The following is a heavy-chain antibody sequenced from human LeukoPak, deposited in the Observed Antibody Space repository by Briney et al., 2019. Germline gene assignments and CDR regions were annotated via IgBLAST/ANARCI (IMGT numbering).Heavy chain of an antibody. CDR1: GFTFSSYW. Sequence: PGGSLRLSCAASGFTFSSYWMSWVRQAPGKGLEWVANIKQDGSEKYYVDSVKGRFTISRDNAKNSLYLQMNSLRAEDTAVYYCAKTSIAAHPEEYYFDYWGQGTLVTVSS. D-gene: IGHD6-6*01. CDR3: AKTSIAAHPEEYYFDY. V-gene: IGHV3-7*01. J-gene: IGHJ4*02. CDR2: IKQDGSEK.